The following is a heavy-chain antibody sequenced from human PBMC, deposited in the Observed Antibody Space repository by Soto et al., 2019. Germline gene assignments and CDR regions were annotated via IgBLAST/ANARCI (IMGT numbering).Heavy chain of an antibody. CDR1: GFTFSSYA. D-gene: IGHD5-12*01. J-gene: IGHJ6*02. CDR3: ARDYYRFNSGYGFSMDV. CDR2: ISYDGSNK. V-gene: IGHV3-30-3*01. Sequence: GGSLRLSCAASGFTFSSYAMHWVRQAPGKGLEWVAVISYDGSNKYYADSVKGRLTNSRDNSKNTLYLQMNSLRAEDTAVYYCARDYYRFNSGYGFSMDVWGQGT.